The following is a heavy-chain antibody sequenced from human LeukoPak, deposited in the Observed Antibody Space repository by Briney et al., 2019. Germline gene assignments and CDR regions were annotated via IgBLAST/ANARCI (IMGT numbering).Heavy chain of an antibody. Sequence: PGGSLRLSCAASGFIFKDYWTIWVRQAPGKGLEWVANIKQDGSEKYYVDSVKGRCTISRDNAKNPLYLQMNTLRAEDTDMYYCAKDAQTRSRWFDPWGQGTLVTVSS. CDR3: AKDAQTRSRWFDP. J-gene: IGHJ5*02. CDR1: GFIFKDYW. V-gene: IGHV3-7*03. CDR2: IKQDGSEK. D-gene: IGHD3-16*01.